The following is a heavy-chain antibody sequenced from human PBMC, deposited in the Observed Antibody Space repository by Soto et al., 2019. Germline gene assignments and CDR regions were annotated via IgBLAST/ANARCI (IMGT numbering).Heavy chain of an antibody. CDR1: GGSISRYY. CDR3: ASEIVGATMGGY. D-gene: IGHD1-26*01. CDR2: IYYSGST. V-gene: IGHV4-59*08. J-gene: IGHJ4*02. Sequence: SETLSLTCTVSGGSISRYYWSWSRQPPGKGLEWIGYIYYSGSTNYNPSLKSRVTISVDTSKNQFSLKLSSVTAADTAVYYCASEIVGATMGGYWGQGTLITVSS.